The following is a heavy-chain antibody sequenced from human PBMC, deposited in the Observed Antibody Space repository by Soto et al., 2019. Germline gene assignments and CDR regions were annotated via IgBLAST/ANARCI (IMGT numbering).Heavy chain of an antibody. V-gene: IGHV3-23*01. J-gene: IGHJ6*03. D-gene: IGHD3-10*01. CDR1: GFTFSSYA. CDR2: ISGSGGST. CDR3: AKDILWFGELYYYYYMDV. Sequence: GGSLRLSCAASGFTFSSYAMSWVRQAPGKGLEWVSAISGSGGSTYYADSVKGRFTISRDNSKNTLYLQMNSLRAEDTAVYYCAKDILWFGELYYYYYMDVWGKGTTVTVSS.